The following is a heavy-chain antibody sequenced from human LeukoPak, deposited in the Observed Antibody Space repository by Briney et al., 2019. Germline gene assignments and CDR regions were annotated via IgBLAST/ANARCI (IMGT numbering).Heavy chain of an antibody. V-gene: IGHV4-59*08. CDR2: INYLEDT. Sequence: KPSETLSLTCTVSGGSLNTYFWSWFRQPPGKGLEWIGYINYLEDTNYNPSLKSRVTISLDMSKNQFSLRLSSVTAADTAVYYCARHGLSTGSLDYGSGQDIMDVWGQGTTVTVSS. J-gene: IGHJ6*02. D-gene: IGHD3-10*01. CDR1: GGSLNTYF. CDR3: ARHGLSTGSLDYGSGQDIMDV.